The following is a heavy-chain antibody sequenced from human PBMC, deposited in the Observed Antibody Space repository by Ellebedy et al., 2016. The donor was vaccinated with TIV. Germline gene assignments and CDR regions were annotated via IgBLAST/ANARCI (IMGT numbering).Heavy chain of an antibody. Sequence: MPSETLSLTCTVSGGSVRSSSYYLGCVRLPPGKGLEWLGSVHYSGSTYYNPSPGSRVTISADTSKNQFFLNLTSVTAADTAVYYCVRGLGYCTNGGCRMDVWGQGTTVTVSS. V-gene: IGHV4-39*07. CDR2: VHYSGST. CDR3: VRGLGYCTNGGCRMDV. CDR1: GGSVRSSSYY. D-gene: IGHD2-8*01. J-gene: IGHJ6*02.